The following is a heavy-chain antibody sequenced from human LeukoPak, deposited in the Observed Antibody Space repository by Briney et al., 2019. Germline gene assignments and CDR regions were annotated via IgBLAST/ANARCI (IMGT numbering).Heavy chain of an antibody. J-gene: IGHJ6*03. CDR3: AKVSVDSSGWYALYYYYMDV. CDR2: IRYDGSNK. V-gene: IGHV3-30*02. CDR1: GFIFSNAW. D-gene: IGHD6-19*01. Sequence: GGSLRLSCAASGFIFSNAWMSWVRQAPGKGLEWVAFIRYDGSNKYYADSVKGRFTISRDNSKNTLYLQMNSLRAEDTAVYYCAKVSVDSSGWYALYYYYMDVWGKGTTVTISS.